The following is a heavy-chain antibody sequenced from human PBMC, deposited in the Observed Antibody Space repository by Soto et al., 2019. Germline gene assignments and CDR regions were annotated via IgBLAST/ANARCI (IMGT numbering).Heavy chain of an antibody. CDR1: GYTFTSYY. J-gene: IGHJ4*02. V-gene: IGHV1-46*01. CDR3: ARGAAAGKSYFDY. D-gene: IGHD6-13*01. Sequence: GASVKVSCKASGYTFTSYYVHWVRQAPGQGLEWMGIINPSGGSTSYAQKFEGRLTMTRDTSTSTVYMELSSLRSEDTAVYYCARGAAAGKSYFDYGGQGTLVTVSS. CDR2: INPSGGST.